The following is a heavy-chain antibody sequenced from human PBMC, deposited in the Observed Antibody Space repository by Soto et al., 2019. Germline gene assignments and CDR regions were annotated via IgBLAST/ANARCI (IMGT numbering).Heavy chain of an antibody. Sequence: GGSLRLSCAASGFTFSSYAMSWVRQAPGKGLEWVSAISGSGGSTYYADSVKGRFTISRDNSKNTLYLQMNSLRAEDTAVYYCASTDSTGTTFEPLYYFDYLGQGTLVTVSS. D-gene: IGHD1-7*01. CDR2: ISGSGGST. CDR1: GFTFSSYA. CDR3: ASTDSTGTTFEPLYYFDY. J-gene: IGHJ4*02. V-gene: IGHV3-23*01.